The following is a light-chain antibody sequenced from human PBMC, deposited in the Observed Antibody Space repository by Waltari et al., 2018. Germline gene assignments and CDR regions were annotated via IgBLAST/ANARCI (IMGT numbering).Light chain of an antibody. CDR3: HVWDVNSDHYI. CDR2: EDS. J-gene: IGLJ1*01. CDR1: NLGTKR. Sequence: SYVLTQAPSVSVAPGQTARITCGGHNLGTKRVHWYQQKPGQAPVMVGLEDSDRPSGRPERFSGSNSGNTASLTISRVEAGDEADYYCHVWDVNSDHYIFGSGTTVTVL. V-gene: IGLV3-21*02.